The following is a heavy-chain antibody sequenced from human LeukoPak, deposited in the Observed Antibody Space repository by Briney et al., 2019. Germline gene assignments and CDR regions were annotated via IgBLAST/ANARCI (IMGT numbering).Heavy chain of an antibody. Sequence: ASVKVSCKASGYTFTSYYMHWLRQAPGQGLEWTGIVHPSGGSTSYAQKFQGRVTMTRDTATSTVYMELSSLRSEDTALYYCARITMTTSGWYFDLWGRGTLVTVSS. J-gene: IGHJ2*01. V-gene: IGHV1-46*01. CDR2: VHPSGGST. CDR3: ARITMTTSGWYFDL. CDR1: GYTFTSYY. D-gene: IGHD3-22*01.